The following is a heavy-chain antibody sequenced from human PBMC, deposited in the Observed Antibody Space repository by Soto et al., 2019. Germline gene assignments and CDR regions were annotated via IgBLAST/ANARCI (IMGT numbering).Heavy chain of an antibody. V-gene: IGHV6-1*01. CDR1: GDSVSSNSVA. CDR2: TFCRSKWHN. Sequence: QVQLQQSGPGLVKPSQTLSLTCAISGDSVSSNSVAWDWIRQSPSRGLEWLGRTFCRSKWHNEYAESVKSRMTISPDTSKNQFSLHLSSVTPEDTAVYYCARQQSRLFYYWGQGILVSVSP. D-gene: IGHD4-4*01. J-gene: IGHJ4*02. CDR3: ARQQSRLFYY.